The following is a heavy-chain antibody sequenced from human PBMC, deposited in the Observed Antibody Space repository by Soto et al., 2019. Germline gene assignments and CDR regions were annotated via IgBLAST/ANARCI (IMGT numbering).Heavy chain of an antibody. CDR3: AEDNTWIQNRFDR. CDR2: ISGSGGST. CDR1: GFTFSTYA. V-gene: IGHV3-23*01. J-gene: IGHJ5*02. Sequence: EVQLLESGGGLVQPGGSLRLSCAASGFTFSTYAMSWVRQAPGKGLEWVSAISGSGGSTYYADTVKGRFTISRDNSKKTLELQMNSLRVEDTAGDYCAEDNTWIQNRFDRWGQGTLVTVSS. D-gene: IGHD5-12*01.